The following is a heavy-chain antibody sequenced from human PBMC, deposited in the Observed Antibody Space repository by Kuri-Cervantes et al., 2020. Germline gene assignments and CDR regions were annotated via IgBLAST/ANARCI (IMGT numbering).Heavy chain of an antibody. Sequence: ESLKISCAASGFTFSSYAMSWVRQAPGKGLEWIGYSYYNGDTYYNPSLKSRLTLSLDTSKNQFSLKLSSVTAADTAVYYCASYCSGGSCYSGYFQHWGQGTLVTVSS. CDR3: ASYCSGGSCYSGYFQH. D-gene: IGHD2-15*01. CDR2: SYYNGDT. CDR1: GFTFSSYA. V-gene: IGHV4-59*01. J-gene: IGHJ1*01.